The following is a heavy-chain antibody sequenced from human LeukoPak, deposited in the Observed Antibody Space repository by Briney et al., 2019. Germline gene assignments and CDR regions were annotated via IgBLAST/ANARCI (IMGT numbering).Heavy chain of an antibody. CDR1: GYSISSSNW. CDR3: ARTLVGATDAFDI. D-gene: IGHD1-26*01. CDR2: IYYSGST. V-gene: IGHV4-28*01. J-gene: IGHJ3*02. Sequence: PSDTLSLTCAVSGYSISSSNWWGWIRQPPGKALEWIGYIYYSGSTYYNPSPKSRVTMSVDTSKNQFSLKLSSVTAVDTAVYYCARTLVGATDAFDIWGQGTMVTVSS.